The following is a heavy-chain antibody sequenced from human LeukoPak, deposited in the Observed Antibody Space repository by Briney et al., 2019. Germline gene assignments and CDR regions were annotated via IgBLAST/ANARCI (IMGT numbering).Heavy chain of an antibody. D-gene: IGHD5-24*01. Sequence: SETLSLTCTVSGGSISSHYWTWIRQPAGKGLEWIGRIYTTGSTNYNPSLKSRVTISVDTSKNQFSLKLSSVTAADTAVYYCARVMAGGGYYYYMDVWGKGTTVTVSS. CDR1: GGSISSHY. J-gene: IGHJ6*03. CDR2: IYTTGST. CDR3: ARVMAGGGYYYYMDV. V-gene: IGHV4-4*07.